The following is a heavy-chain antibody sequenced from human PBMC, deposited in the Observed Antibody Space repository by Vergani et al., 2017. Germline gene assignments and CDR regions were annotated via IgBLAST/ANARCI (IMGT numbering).Heavy chain of an antibody. CDR1: GFIFGNYA. D-gene: IGHD6-6*01. CDR3: AKDCRPSIAALLGWFDP. Sequence: VQMVESGGGLVKPGGSLRLSCAASGFIFGNYAMHWVRQAPGKGLEWMALISYDGSNKYYADSVKGRFTISRDNSKNTLYLQMNSLRAEDTAVYYCAKDCRPSIAALLGWFDPWGQGTLVTVSS. V-gene: IGHV3-30-3*01. J-gene: IGHJ5*02. CDR2: ISYDGSNK.